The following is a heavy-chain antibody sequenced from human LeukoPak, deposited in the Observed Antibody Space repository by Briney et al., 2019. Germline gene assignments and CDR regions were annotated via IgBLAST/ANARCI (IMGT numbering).Heavy chain of an antibody. V-gene: IGHV4-30-2*01. CDR1: GGSISSGGYY. D-gene: IGHD3-10*01. Sequence: SETLSLTCTVSGGSISSGGYYWSWIRQPPGKGLEWIGYIYHSGSTYYNPSLKSRVTISVDRSKNQFSLKLSSVTAADTAVYYCARESYARLLFDPWGQGTLVTVSS. CDR3: ARESYARLLFDP. CDR2: IYHSGST. J-gene: IGHJ5*02.